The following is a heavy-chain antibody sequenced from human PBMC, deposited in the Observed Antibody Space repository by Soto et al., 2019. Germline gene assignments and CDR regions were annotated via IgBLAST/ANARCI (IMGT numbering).Heavy chain of an antibody. J-gene: IGHJ4*02. Sequence: QVQLVQSGAEVQKPGSSVKVSCKASGGTFSSYAISWVRQAPGQGLEWMGGIIPIFGTANYAQKFQGRVTITADESTSTAYMELSSLRSEDTAVYYCARSAGGVVVVAAALDYWGQGTLVTVSS. D-gene: IGHD2-15*01. CDR2: IIPIFGTA. CDR1: GGTFSSYA. V-gene: IGHV1-69*01. CDR3: ARSAGGVVVVAAALDY.